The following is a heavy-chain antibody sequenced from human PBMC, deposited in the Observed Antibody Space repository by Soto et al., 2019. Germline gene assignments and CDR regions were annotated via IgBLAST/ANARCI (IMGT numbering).Heavy chain of an antibody. J-gene: IGHJ1*01. CDR1: GFTFSSYT. CDR3: AKGFIRDCGGDCTVDI. V-gene: IGHV3-23*01. Sequence: GGSLRLSCAASGFTFSSYTMSWVRQAPGKGLESVSGISATGGRTYYADSVKGRFTFSRDNSKNTLYLQMNSLRAEDTAVYYCAKGFIRDCGGDCTVDIWGQGTLVTVSS. D-gene: IGHD2-21*02. CDR2: ISATGGRT.